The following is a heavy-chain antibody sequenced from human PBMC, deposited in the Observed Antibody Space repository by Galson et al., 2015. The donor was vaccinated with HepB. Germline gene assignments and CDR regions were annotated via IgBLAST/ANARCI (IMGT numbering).Heavy chain of an antibody. CDR1: EYTFKTYP. V-gene: IGHV1-3*01. CDR2: INGANGNT. D-gene: IGHD1-26*01. Sequence: FVKVSCKASEYTFKTYPLHWVRQAPGQRLEWLGWINGANGNTKYSEKLQGRVTITRDTSASTAYMELSSLQSEDTAVYYCARDREPWVGYYYAMDVWGQGTTVIVSS. CDR3: ARDREPWVGYYYAMDV. J-gene: IGHJ6*02.